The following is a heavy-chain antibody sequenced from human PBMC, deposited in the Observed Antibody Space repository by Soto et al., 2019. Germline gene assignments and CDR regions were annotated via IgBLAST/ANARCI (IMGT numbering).Heavy chain of an antibody. J-gene: IGHJ4*02. D-gene: IGHD5-18*01. CDR2: ISSSSSTI. V-gene: IGHV3-48*02. CDR1: GLTFISYS. CDR3: ARDRGYTYGFDF. Sequence: GVLRLSCAASGLTFISYSMNWVRQAPGKGLEWVSFISSSSSTIYYADSVKGRFTISRDNAKNSLYLQMNSLRDEDTAVYYCARDRGYTYGFDFWGQGALVTVSS.